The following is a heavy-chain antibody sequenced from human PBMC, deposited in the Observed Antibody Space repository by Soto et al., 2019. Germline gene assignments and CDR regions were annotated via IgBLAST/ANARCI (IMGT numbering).Heavy chain of an antibody. Sequence: GGSLRLSCAASGFTFSNYAMHWFRQAPGKGLEWVAVISYDGSNTYYADSVKGRLTISRDNSKSTLYLQMDSLRAEDTAVYYCARRPVTYYFDYWGQGTLVTVSS. D-gene: IGHD4-17*01. CDR2: ISYDGSNT. V-gene: IGHV3-30-3*01. CDR1: GFTFSNYA. CDR3: ARRPVTYYFDY. J-gene: IGHJ4*02.